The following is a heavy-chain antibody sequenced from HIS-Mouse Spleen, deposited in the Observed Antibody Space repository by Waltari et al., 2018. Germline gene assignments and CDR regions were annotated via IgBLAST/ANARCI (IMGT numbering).Heavy chain of an antibody. J-gene: IGHJ4*02. CDR3: AKASSGWLDY. CDR1: GFTFRSYG. Sequence: QVQLVESGGGVVQPGRSLRPSCAASGFTFRSYGMHGVRQAPGKGLEWVAVISYDGSNKYYADSVKGRFTISRDNSKNTLYLQMNSLRAEDTAVYYCAKASSGWLDYWGQGTLVTVSS. CDR2: ISYDGSNK. V-gene: IGHV3-30*18. D-gene: IGHD6-19*01.